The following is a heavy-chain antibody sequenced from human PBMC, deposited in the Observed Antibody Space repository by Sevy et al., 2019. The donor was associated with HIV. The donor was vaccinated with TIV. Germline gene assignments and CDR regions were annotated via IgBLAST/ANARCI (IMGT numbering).Heavy chain of an antibody. CDR3: ARGADYYDNSGANFDY. CDR1: GFTFSSYD. V-gene: IGHV3-33*01. D-gene: IGHD3-22*01. Sequence: GGSLRLSCEASGFTFSSYDMHWVRQAPGKGLEWVALIWLDGSSEYFADSLKGRFTISRDNSKNTLYLQMNSLRAEDTAVYYCARGADYYDNSGANFDYWGQGTLVTVSS. CDR2: IWLDGSSE. J-gene: IGHJ4*02.